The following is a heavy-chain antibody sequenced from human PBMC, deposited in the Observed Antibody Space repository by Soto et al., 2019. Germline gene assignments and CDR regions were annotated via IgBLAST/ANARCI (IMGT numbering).Heavy chain of an antibody. CDR1: GGSFSGYY. CDR3: ARGGIAAAGSSYYGMDV. CDR2: INHSGST. D-gene: IGHD6-13*01. V-gene: IGHV4-34*01. J-gene: IGHJ6*02. Sequence: PSETLSLTCAVYGGSFSGYYWSWIRQPPGKGLEWIGEINHSGSTNYNPSLKSRVTISVDTSKNQFSLKLSSVTAADTAVYYCARGGIAAAGSSYYGMDVWGQGNTVTVSS.